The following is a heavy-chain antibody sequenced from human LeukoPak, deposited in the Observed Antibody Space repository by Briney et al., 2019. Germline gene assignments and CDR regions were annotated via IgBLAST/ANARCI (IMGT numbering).Heavy chain of an antibody. D-gene: IGHD3-10*01. CDR3: ARDHVVPGLVFDH. J-gene: IGHJ4*02. Sequence: GGSLRLSCASSGFTFSDHHMSWIRQAPGKGLEWVSDFGLGGSNIDYADSVKGRFTISRDDARNSLYLEMNSLRAEDTAVYYCARDHVVPGLVFDHWGQGTLVSVSS. CDR2: FGLGGSNI. CDR1: GFTFSDHH. V-gene: IGHV3-11*04.